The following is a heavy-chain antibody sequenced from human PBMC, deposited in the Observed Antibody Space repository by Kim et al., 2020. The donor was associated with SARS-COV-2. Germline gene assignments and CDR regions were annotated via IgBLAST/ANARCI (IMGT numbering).Heavy chain of an antibody. CDR1: GFTFSSYA. J-gene: IGHJ4*02. CDR2: ISGSGGST. V-gene: IGHV3-23*01. D-gene: IGHD3-3*01. Sequence: GGSLRLSCAASGFTFSSYAMSWVRQAPGKGLEWVSAISGSGGSTYYADSVKGRFTISRDNSKNTLYLQMNSLRAEDTAVYYCAKMSPRLLEWLLYNGWYYFDYWGQGTLVTVSS. CDR3: AKMSPRLLEWLLYNGWYYFDY.